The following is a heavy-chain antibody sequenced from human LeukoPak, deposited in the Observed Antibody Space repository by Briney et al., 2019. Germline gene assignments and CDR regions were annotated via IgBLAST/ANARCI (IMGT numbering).Heavy chain of an antibody. CDR2: ISGSGGST. CDR3: AKDHGPAASSGLFDP. CDR1: GFTFSSYA. J-gene: IGHJ5*02. Sequence: GGSLRLSCAASGFTFSSYAMSWVRQAPGKGLQWVSAISGSGGSTHYADSVKGRFTISRDNSKNTLYLQMNSLRAEDTAVYYCAKDHGPAASSGLFDPWGQGTLVTVSS. D-gene: IGHD2-2*01. V-gene: IGHV3-23*01.